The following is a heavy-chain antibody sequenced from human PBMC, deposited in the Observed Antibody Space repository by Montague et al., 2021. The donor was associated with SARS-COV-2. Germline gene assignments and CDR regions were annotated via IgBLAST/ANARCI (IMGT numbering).Heavy chain of an antibody. CDR3: ARDFDY. CDR1: GGSISSYS. V-gene: IGHV4-59*13. J-gene: IGHJ4*02. CDR2: MYYSGST. Sequence: SETLSLTCTVSGGSISSYSWSWIRQPPGKGLEWIWYMYYSGSTNYNPSLKSRVTLSVDTSKNQFSLKLSSVSAADTAVYYCARDFDYWGQGTLVTVSS.